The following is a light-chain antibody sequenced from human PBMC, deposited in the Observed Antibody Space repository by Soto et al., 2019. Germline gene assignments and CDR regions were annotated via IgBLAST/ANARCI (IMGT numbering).Light chain of an antibody. J-gene: IGLJ1*01. V-gene: IGLV2-18*02. CDR1: SSDVGSYNR. CDR2: EVS. CDR3: NSYTGSSTYG. Sequence: HSVLTQPPSVSGSPGQSVAISCTGTSSDVGSYNRVSWYQQPPGAAPKLMIYEVSNRPSGVPDRFSGSKSGNTSSLTISGLQAEDEADYYCNSYTGSSTYGFGTGTKLTVL.